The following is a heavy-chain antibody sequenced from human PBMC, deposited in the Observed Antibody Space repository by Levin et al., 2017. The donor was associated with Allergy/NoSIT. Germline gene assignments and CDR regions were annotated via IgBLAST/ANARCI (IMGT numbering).Heavy chain of an antibody. V-gene: IGHV3-74*01. Sequence: GGSLRLSCVASGFTFSSYWMHWVRQAPGKGLVWVSRINSDVSITSYADSVKGRFTISRDNAKNTLYLQMNSLRAEDTAVYYCARGYHYGSGTPDYWGQGTLVTVSS. CDR1: GFTFSSYW. CDR2: INSDVSIT. D-gene: IGHD3-10*01. CDR3: ARGYHYGSGTPDY. J-gene: IGHJ4*02.